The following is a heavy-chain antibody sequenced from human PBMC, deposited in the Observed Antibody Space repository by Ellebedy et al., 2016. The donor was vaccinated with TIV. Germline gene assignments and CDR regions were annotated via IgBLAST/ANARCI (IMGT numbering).Heavy chain of an antibody. Sequence: GESLKISXKSSGYSFSSYWIDWVRQVPGKGLEWMGIIFPGDSETIYRPSFQGQVTFSVDKSISTVSLQWRSLKASDSAIYFCARRRGSGNSAPLDYWGQGTLVTVSS. J-gene: IGHJ4*02. CDR1: GYSFSSYW. V-gene: IGHV5-51*01. CDR3: ARRRGSGNSAPLDY. D-gene: IGHD3-10*01. CDR2: IFPGDSET.